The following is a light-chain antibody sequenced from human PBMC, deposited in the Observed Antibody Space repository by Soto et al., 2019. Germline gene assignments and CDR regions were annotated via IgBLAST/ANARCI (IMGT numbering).Light chain of an antibody. CDR2: AAS. J-gene: IGKJ1*01. V-gene: IGKV1-5*01. Sequence: IQMTQSPSTLCASLGDRVTITCRASQSISSWLAWYQQKPGKAPKLLIYAASSLERGDPSRFSGSGSGTEFTLTNRSLQPDDFATYFCQQYNIDSSFGQGTKVDIK. CDR3: QQYNIDSS. CDR1: QSISSW.